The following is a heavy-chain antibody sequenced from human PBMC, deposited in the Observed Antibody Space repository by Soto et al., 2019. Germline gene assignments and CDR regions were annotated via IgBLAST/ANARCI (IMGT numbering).Heavy chain of an antibody. CDR2: IIPLFGKA. J-gene: IGHJ2*01. CDR3: ASLPLDRYNWNDGWYFDL. Sequence: SVKVSCKASGGSFSTLGINWVRQAPGQGLEWMGGIIPLFGKARYAETSQGRVTITADTSASTAYMELSSLRSDDTAVYYCASLPLDRYNWNDGWYFDLWGRGTPVTVSS. V-gene: IGHV1-69*06. D-gene: IGHD1-20*01. CDR1: GGSFSTLG.